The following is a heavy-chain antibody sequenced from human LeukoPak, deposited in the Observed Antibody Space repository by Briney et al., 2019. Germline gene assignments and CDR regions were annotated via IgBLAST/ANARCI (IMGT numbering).Heavy chain of an antibody. CDR3: ARGGAWLGYYYYVGTDV. J-gene: IGHJ6*02. CDR2: ISSSGATI. Sequence: GGSLRLSCAASGFSFSTYEMSWVRQAPGMGLEWVSYISSSGATIYYADSVKGRFTISRDSAKNSLFLQMNSLRAEDTAVYYCARGGAWLGYYYYVGTDVWGQGTTVTVSS. D-gene: IGHD6-19*01. V-gene: IGHV3-48*03. CDR1: GFSFSTYE.